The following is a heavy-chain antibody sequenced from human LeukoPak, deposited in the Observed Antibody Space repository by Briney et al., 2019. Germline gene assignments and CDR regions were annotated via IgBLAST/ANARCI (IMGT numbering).Heavy chain of an antibody. CDR3: AKVQSTVQRAFDI. J-gene: IGHJ3*02. Sequence: GGSLRLSCAASGFSFSSYWMHWVRQVPGKGLLWVSRINSDGSSTIYADSVKGRFTISRDNTKNTLYLQMNSLRAEDTAVYYCAKVQSTVQRAFDIWGQGTMVTVSS. CDR1: GFSFSSYW. CDR2: INSDGSST. V-gene: IGHV3-74*01. D-gene: IGHD4-17*01.